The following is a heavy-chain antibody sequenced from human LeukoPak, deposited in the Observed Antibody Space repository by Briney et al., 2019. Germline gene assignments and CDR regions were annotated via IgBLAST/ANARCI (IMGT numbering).Heavy chain of an antibody. CDR2: ISSGTSYI. J-gene: IGHJ6*03. CDR3: ARGRYYYDSSGYYYEYYYYYYMDV. D-gene: IGHD3-22*01. V-gene: IGHV3-21*01. CDR1: GFTFNTYT. Sequence: GGSLRLSCAASGFTFNTYTMNWVRQAPGKGLEWVSSISSGTSYIYYADSVKGRFTISRDNAKNSLYLQMNSLRAEDTAVYYCARGRYYYDSSGYYYEYYYYYYMDVWGKGTTVTVSS.